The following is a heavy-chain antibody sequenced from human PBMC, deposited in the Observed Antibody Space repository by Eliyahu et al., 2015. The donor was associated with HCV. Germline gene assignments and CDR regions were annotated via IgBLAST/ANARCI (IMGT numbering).Heavy chain of an antibody. Sequence: QVQLVESGGGVVQPGRSLRLSCAASGFTFSSYGMHWVRQAPGKGLEWVAVIWYDGSNKYYADSVKGRFTISRDNSKNTLYLQMNSLRAEDTAVYYCASFRTGYSYGFSSDDIWGQGTMVTVSS. CDR2: IWYDGSNK. CDR3: ASFRTGYSYGFSSDDI. CDR1: GFTFSSYG. D-gene: IGHD5-18*01. V-gene: IGHV3-33*01. J-gene: IGHJ3*02.